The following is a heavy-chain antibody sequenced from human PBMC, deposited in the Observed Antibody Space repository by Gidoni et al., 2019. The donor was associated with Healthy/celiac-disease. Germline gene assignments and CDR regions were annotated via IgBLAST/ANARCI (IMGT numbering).Heavy chain of an antibody. CDR1: GYQFTRYY. CDR3: ARDPLPVGVVKDPGAFDI. D-gene: IGHD3-3*01. Sequence: VQLVQSGAEVKKPGASVKVSCKASGYQFTRYYMHGVRKSPGQGLEWMGIINPRGGSTSYAKKFQGRVTMTGDTSTSTVYMERSSLRSEDTAVYYCARDPLPVGVVKDPGAFDIWGKGTMVTVSS. J-gene: IGHJ3*02. CDR2: INPRGGST. V-gene: IGHV1-46*01.